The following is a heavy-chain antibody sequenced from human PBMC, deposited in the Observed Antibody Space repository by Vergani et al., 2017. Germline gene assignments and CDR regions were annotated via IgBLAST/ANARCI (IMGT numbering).Heavy chain of an antibody. D-gene: IGHD5-24*01. V-gene: IGHV4-31*03. Sequence: QVQLQESGPGLVKPSQTLSLTCTVSGGSISRGGYYWSWIRQHPGKGLEWIGYIYYSGRTSYKPSLKSRVTISVDPSKNQFSLKLSSVPAADTAVYYCARASDGYNKVDWYFALWGRGTLVTVSS. CDR2: IYYSGRT. CDR1: GGSISRGGYY. CDR3: ARASDGYNKVDWYFAL. J-gene: IGHJ2*01.